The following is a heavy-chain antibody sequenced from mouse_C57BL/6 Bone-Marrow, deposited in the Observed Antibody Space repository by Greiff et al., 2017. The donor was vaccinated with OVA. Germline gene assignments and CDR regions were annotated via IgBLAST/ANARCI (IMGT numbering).Heavy chain of an antibody. V-gene: IGHV14-4*01. D-gene: IGHD4-1*01. J-gene: IGHJ4*01. Sequence: EVQGVESGAELVRPGASVKLSCTASGFNIKDDYMHWVKQRPEQGLEWIGWIDPENGDTEYASKFQGKATITADTSSNTAYLQLSSLTSEDTAVYYCTTWDSYAMDYWGQGTSVTVSS. CDR3: TTWDSYAMDY. CDR1: GFNIKDDY. CDR2: IDPENGDT.